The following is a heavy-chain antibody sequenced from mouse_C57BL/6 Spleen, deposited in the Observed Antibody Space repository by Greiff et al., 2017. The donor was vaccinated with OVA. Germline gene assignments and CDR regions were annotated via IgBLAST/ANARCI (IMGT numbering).Heavy chain of an antibody. V-gene: IGHV1-76*01. CDR1: GYTFTDYY. CDR3: ARSHYGSSFFDY. D-gene: IGHD1-1*01. Sequence: VQLQQSGAELVRPGASVKLSCKASGYTFTDYYINWVKQRPGQGLEWIARIYPGSGSTYYNEKFKGKATLTAEKSSSTAYMQLSSLTSEDSAVYFCARSHYGSSFFDYWGQGTTLTVSA. CDR2: IYPGSGST. J-gene: IGHJ2*01.